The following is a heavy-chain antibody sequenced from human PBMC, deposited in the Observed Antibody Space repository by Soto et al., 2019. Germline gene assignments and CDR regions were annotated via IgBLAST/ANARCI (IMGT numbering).Heavy chain of an antibody. D-gene: IGHD1-1*01. Sequence: VGSLRLSCAASGFTFSSYGMHWVRQAPGKGLEWVAVISYDGSNKYYADSVKGRFTISRDNSKNTLYLQMNSLRAEDTAVYYCAKDLGTERIDYWGQGTLVTVSS. V-gene: IGHV3-30*18. CDR3: AKDLGTERIDY. J-gene: IGHJ4*02. CDR2: ISYDGSNK. CDR1: GFTFSSYG.